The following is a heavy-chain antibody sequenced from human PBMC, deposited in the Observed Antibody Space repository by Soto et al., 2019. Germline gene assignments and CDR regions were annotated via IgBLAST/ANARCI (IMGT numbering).Heavy chain of an antibody. CDR2: IDYKGNT. V-gene: IGHV4-59*11. D-gene: IGHD4-17*01. CDR3: ARDYYGDYYFDS. CDR1: GGSISTHY. Sequence: SETLYLTCAVSGGSISTHYLNWVRQPPGKGLEWIGYIDYKGNTKYNPSLKSRVTTSVDTSNNQFSLNLNSVTAADTAVYHCARDYYGDYYFDSWGQGILVTVSS. J-gene: IGHJ4*02.